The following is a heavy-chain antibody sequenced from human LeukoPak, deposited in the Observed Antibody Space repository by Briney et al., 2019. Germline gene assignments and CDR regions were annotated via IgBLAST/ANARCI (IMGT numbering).Heavy chain of an antibody. V-gene: IGHV4-59*01. CDR1: GGPISSYY. D-gene: IGHD3-22*01. CDR3: ARIYDSSGYPAFDI. J-gene: IGHJ3*02. Sequence: SETLSLTCSVSGGPISSYYWSWIRQPPGKGLEWIGYIYYSGSNNYNPSLKSRVTISVDTSKNQFSLKLSSVTAADTDVYYCARIYDSSGYPAFDIWGQGTMVTVSS. CDR2: IYYSGSN.